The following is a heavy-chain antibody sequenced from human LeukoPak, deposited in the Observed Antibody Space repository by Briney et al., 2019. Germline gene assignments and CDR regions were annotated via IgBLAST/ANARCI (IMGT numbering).Heavy chain of an antibody. D-gene: IGHD2-15*01. CDR2: IYHSGST. J-gene: IGHJ4*02. V-gene: IGHV4-38-2*02. CDR3: AQNSGGSFV. Sequence: SETLSLTCTVSGYSISSGYYWGWIRQPPGKGLEWIGSIYHSGSTYYNPSLKSRVTISVDTSKNQFSLKLSSVTAADTAVYYCAQNSGGSFVWGQGTLVTVSS. CDR1: GYSISSGYY.